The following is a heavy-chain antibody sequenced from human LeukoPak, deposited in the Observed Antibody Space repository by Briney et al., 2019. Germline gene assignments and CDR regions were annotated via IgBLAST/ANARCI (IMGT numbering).Heavy chain of an antibody. CDR3: ARDFVPHAFDI. CDR1: GFTFSNYA. CDR2: IWYDGSNK. J-gene: IGHJ3*02. D-gene: IGHD2-2*01. Sequence: PGGSLRLSCAASGFTFSNYAMSWVRQAPGKGLEWVAVIWYDGSNKYYADSVKGRFTISRDNSKNTLYLQMNSLRAEDTAVYYCARDFVPHAFDIWGQGTMVTVSS. V-gene: IGHV3-33*08.